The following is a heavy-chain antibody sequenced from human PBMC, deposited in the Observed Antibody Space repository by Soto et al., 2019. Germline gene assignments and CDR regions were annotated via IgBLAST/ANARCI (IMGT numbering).Heavy chain of an antibody. CDR3: ARDLWGYCGTDCYPLDV. J-gene: IGHJ6*02. CDR2: IYYSGST. D-gene: IGHD2-21*02. CDR1: GGSISSYY. V-gene: IGHV4-59*01. Sequence: SETLSLTCTVSGGSISSYYWSWIRQPPGKGLEWIGYIYYSGSTNYNPSLKSRVTISVDTSKNQFSLKLNSVTAADTAVYYCARDLWGYCGTDCYPLDVWGQGATVTVSS.